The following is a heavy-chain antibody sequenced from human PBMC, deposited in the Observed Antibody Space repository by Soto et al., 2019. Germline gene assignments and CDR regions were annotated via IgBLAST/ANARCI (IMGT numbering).Heavy chain of an antibody. CDR1: GFTFRNAW. Sequence: GGSLRLSWAASGFTFRNAWMIWVRQAPGKGLEWVGRIKSKTDGETTDYAIPVTGRFTIARDDSKNTLFLPMNSLKSEDTALDYCTTEGNENSGYCVGYSEYWGQGTQVTVSS. D-gene: IGHD3-22*01. V-gene: IGHV3-15*01. CDR3: TTEGNENSGYCVGYSEY. CDR2: IKSKTDGETT. J-gene: IGHJ4*02.